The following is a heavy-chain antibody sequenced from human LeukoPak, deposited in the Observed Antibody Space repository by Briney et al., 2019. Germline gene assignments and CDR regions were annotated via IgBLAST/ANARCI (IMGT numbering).Heavy chain of an antibody. D-gene: IGHD2-21*01. CDR1: GFTFSSYS. Sequence: GGSLRLSCAASGFTFSSYSMNWVRQAPGKGLEWVSSISSSSSYIYYADSVKGRFTISRDNAKNSLYLQMNSLRVEDTAVYYCARELSQIVWGGLDYGGQGTLVSVSS. J-gene: IGHJ4*02. V-gene: IGHV3-21*01. CDR2: ISSSSSYI. CDR3: ARELSQIVWGGLDY.